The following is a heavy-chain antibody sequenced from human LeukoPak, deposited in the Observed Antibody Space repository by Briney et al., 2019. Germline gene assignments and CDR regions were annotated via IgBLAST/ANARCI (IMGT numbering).Heavy chain of an antibody. CDR1: GFTFSTYW. CDR2: ISGSGGTT. CDR3: ARDYSADY. Sequence: PGGSLRLSCAASGFTFSTYWMHWVRQAPGKGLEWVSGISGSGGTTYYADSVKGRFTISRHNSKNTLYLQLNSLRAEDTAVYFCARDYSADYWGQGTLVTVSP. D-gene: IGHD4-4*01. J-gene: IGHJ4*02. V-gene: IGHV3-23*01.